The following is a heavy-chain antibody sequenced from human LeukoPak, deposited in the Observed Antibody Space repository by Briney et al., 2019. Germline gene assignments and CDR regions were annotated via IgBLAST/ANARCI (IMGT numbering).Heavy chain of an antibody. CDR2: ISSSGGST. J-gene: IGHJ4*02. CDR1: GLTFSTHA. D-gene: IGHD3-16*01. CDR3: ARRLGYEDH. Sequence: PGGSLRLSCAASGLTFSTHAMSWVRQAPGKGLEWVSSISSSGGSTYYADSVKGRFTISRDNAKNSLYLQMNSLRSEDTAVYYCARRLGYEDHWGQGTLVTVSS. V-gene: IGHV3-23*01.